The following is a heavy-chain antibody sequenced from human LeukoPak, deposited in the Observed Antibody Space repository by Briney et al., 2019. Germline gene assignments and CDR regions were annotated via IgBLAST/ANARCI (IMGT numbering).Heavy chain of an antibody. Sequence: SETLSLTCTVSGGSISSGSYYWSWIRQPAGKGLEWIGRIYTSGSTNYNPSLKSRVTISVDTSKNQFSLKLSSVTAADTAVYYCARGHGYCSSTSCPPSFDYWGQGTLVTVSS. CDR2: IYTSGST. D-gene: IGHD2-2*03. J-gene: IGHJ4*02. V-gene: IGHV4-61*02. CDR3: ARGHGYCSSTSCPPSFDY. CDR1: GGSISSGSYY.